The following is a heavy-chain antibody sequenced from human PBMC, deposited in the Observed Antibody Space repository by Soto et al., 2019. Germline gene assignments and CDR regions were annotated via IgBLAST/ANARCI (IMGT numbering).Heavy chain of an antibody. CDR3: ARAGIDYYYYYGMDV. Sequence: EVQLVESGGGLVQPGGSLRLSCAASGFTFSSYWMSWVRQAPGKGLEWVANIKQDGSEKYYVDSVKGRFTISRDNAKNSLYLQMNSLRAEDTAVYYCARAGIDYYYYYGMDVWGQGTTVTVSS. CDR1: GFTFSSYW. V-gene: IGHV3-7*03. CDR2: IKQDGSEK. D-gene: IGHD3-10*01. J-gene: IGHJ6*02.